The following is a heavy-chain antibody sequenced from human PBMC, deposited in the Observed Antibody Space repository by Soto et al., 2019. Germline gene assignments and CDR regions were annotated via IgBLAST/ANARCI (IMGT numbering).Heavy chain of an antibody. Sequence: QVQLQESGPRLVKPSGSLSLTCGVSGGTVASSHWWSWVRQSPGGGLEWIGNVYHTGDTNLNPSLKRRVTMSVDKSNNQFSLGLNSLTAADTAVYFCAREIVTAGGNNYFDPWGPGTLVTVSS. CDR2: VYHTGDT. V-gene: IGHV4-4*02. CDR3: AREIVTAGGNNYFDP. J-gene: IGHJ5*02. CDR1: GGTVASSHW. D-gene: IGHD2-21*02.